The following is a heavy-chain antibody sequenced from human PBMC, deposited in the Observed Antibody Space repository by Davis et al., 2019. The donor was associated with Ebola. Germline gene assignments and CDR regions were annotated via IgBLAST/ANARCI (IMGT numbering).Heavy chain of an antibody. CDR2: ISAYNGNT. Sequence: ASVKVSCKASGYTFTSYGISWVRQAPGQGLEWMGWISAYNGNTNYAQKLQGRVTMTTDTSTSTAYMELRSLRSDDTAVYYWARDSSSWDYFDYWGQGTLVTVSS. CDR1: GYTFTSYG. D-gene: IGHD6-13*01. V-gene: IGHV1-18*01. J-gene: IGHJ4*02. CDR3: ARDSSSWDYFDY.